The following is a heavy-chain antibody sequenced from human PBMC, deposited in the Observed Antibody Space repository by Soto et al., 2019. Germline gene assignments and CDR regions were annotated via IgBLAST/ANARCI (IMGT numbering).Heavy chain of an antibody. CDR3: AHRLCDSSCYWDVGYFDS. V-gene: IGHV2-5*02. J-gene: IGHJ4*02. Sequence: QITLKESGPTLVKPTQTLTVTCTFSGFSLRTSGVGVGWIRQPPGKALEWLALIYWDNDKRYSPSLKSRLTITKDTSKNQGVLTMNNMDPVDTATYSCAHRLCDSSCYWDVGYFDSWGQGTLVTVSS. D-gene: IGHD3-22*01. CDR2: IYWDNDK. CDR1: GFSLRTSGVG.